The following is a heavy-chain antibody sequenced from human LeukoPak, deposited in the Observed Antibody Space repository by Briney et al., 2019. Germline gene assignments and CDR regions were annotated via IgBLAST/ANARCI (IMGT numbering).Heavy chain of an antibody. CDR3: ARASRDGYNQNFDH. J-gene: IGHJ4*02. CDR1: GYNFSSYW. CDR2: IYPGGSET. D-gene: IGHD5-24*01. Sequence: GESLQISCKGLGYNFSSYWNAWVRQRPGKGLEWMGIIYPGGSETRYDPSFQGQVTISADSSTSTAYLQWSSLRASDTAMYYCARASRDGYNQNFDHWGQGTLVTVSS. V-gene: IGHV5-51*01.